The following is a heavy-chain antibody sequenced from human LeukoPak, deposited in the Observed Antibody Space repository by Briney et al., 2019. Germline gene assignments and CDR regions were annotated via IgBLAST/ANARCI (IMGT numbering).Heavy chain of an antibody. CDR2: ISGSGGST. CDR1: GFTFSSYA. V-gene: IGHV3-23*01. J-gene: IGHJ6*03. Sequence: PGGSLRLSCAASGFTFSSYAMSWVRQAPGKRLEWVSAISGSGGSTYYADSVKGRFTISRDNSKNTLYLQMNSLRAEDTAVYYCAKRPKMGAYYYYMDVWGKGTTVTVSS. CDR3: AKRPKMGAYYYYMDV. D-gene: IGHD3-16*01.